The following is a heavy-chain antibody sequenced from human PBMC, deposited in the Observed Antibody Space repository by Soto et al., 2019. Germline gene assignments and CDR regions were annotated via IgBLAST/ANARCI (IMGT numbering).Heavy chain of an antibody. CDR3: ARDGTYNGV. CDR2: IYSGGAT. V-gene: IGHV3-66*01. D-gene: IGHD1-1*01. CDR1: GFTVSHNY. J-gene: IGHJ4*02. Sequence: EVQLVESGGGLVQPGGSLRLSCAASGFTVSHNYMRWVRQAPGKGLEWVSLIYSGGATYYADSVKGRFTISRDNSKNTLYLQMSSLRAEDTAVYYWARDGTYNGVGVQGILVSVSA.